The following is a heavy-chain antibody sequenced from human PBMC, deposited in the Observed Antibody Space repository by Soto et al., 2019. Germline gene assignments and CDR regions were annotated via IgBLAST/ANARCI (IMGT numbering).Heavy chain of an antibody. CDR3: ARGIHSDYVWGSYRYLHYYYYGMDV. CDR2: ISACNGNT. D-gene: IGHD3-16*02. Sequence: ASVKVSCKASGYTFTSYGISWVRQAPGQGLEWMGWISACNGNTNYAQKLQGRVTMTTDTSTSTAYMELRSLRSDDTAVYYCARGIHSDYVWGSYRYLHYYYYGMDVWGQGTTVTVSS. J-gene: IGHJ6*02. CDR1: GYTFTSYG. V-gene: IGHV1-18*01.